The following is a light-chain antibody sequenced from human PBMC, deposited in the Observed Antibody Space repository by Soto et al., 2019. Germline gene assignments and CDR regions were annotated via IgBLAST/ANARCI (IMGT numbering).Light chain of an antibody. CDR3: QQYGSSSWT. Sequence: EIVLTQSPVTLSSSPGERATLSCRASQSVRTYLAWYQVRPGQAPRLLIYDVSSWDCGVPARFSGSGSGTDFTLTISLLDPEDVAVYYCQQYGSSSWTFGQGTKGDIK. CDR2: DVS. CDR1: QSVRTY. J-gene: IGKJ1*01. V-gene: IGKV3-20*01.